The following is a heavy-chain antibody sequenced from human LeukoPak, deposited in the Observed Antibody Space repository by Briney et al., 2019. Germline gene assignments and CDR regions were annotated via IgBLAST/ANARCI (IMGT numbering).Heavy chain of an antibody. CDR1: GGSISSYY. V-gene: IGHV4-59*01. CDR3: ATYSSTGIFQH. Sequence: PSETLSLTCTVSGGSISSYYWSWIRQPPGKGLEWIGYIYYSGSTNYNPSLESRVIISVDTSKNQFSLKLSSVTAADTAVYYCATYSSTGIFQHWGQGTLVTVSS. J-gene: IGHJ1*01. D-gene: IGHD6-13*01. CDR2: IYYSGST.